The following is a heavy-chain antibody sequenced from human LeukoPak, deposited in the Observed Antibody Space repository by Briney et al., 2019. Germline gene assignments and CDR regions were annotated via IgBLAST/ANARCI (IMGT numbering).Heavy chain of an antibody. CDR3: AGAACSSTSCLDYYGMDV. V-gene: IGHV1-69*04. Sequence: SVKVSCKASVGTFSSYAISWVRQAPGQGLEWMGRIIPILGIATYAQKCQGRVTITADKSTSTAYMELSSLRSEDTAVYYCAGAACSSTSCLDYYGMDVWGQGTTVTVSS. D-gene: IGHD2-2*01. J-gene: IGHJ6*01. CDR2: IIPILGIA. CDR1: VGTFSSYA.